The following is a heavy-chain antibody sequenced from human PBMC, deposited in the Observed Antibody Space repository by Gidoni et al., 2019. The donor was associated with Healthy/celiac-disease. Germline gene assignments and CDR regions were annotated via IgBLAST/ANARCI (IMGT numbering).Heavy chain of an antibody. J-gene: IGHJ4*02. CDR2: IYYSGST. CDR1: GVSISSGGYY. CDR3: ARGGELYFDY. D-gene: IGHD1-26*01. Sequence: QVQLQESGPAVVKPAQTLSPTRTVPGVSISSGGYYWSGIRHHPGKVLEWIGYIYYSGSTYYNPSLKSRVTISVDTSKNQFSLKLSSVTAADTAVYYCARGGELYFDYWGQGTLVTVSS. V-gene: IGHV4-31*03.